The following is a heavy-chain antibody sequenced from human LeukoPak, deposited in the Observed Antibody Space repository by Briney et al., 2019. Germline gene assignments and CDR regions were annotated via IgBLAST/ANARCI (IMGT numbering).Heavy chain of an antibody. V-gene: IGHV4-59*01. Sequence: PSETLSLTCTVSGASISSCYWSWIRQPPGKGLEWIGYIFYRGATHYNPSLKSRVTISVDTSKNQFSLRLTSVTAADTAVYYCASGPYPAAGTDHQFDYWGQGILVTVFS. D-gene: IGHD6-13*01. CDR2: IFYRGAT. J-gene: IGHJ4*02. CDR1: GASISSCY. CDR3: ASGPYPAAGTDHQFDY.